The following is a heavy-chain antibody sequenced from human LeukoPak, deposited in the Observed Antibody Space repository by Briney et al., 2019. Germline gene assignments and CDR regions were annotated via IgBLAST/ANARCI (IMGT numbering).Heavy chain of an antibody. Sequence: PSETLSLTCAVSGGSISSSNWWSWVRQPPGEGLEWIGEIYHSGSANYNPSLKSRVTISMVESKNQFSLRLTSVTAADTAVYYCAREGSSGYSIDPWGQGTLVTASS. CDR1: GGSISSSNW. CDR2: IYHSGSA. V-gene: IGHV4-4*02. J-gene: IGHJ5*02. D-gene: IGHD3-22*01. CDR3: AREGSSGYSIDP.